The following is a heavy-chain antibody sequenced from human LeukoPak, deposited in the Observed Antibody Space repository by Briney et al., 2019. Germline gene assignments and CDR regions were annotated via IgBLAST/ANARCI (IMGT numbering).Heavy chain of an antibody. Sequence: GGSLRLSCAVSGLSFSTSWMHWVRRAPGKGLVWVSRINSDGSSTTYADAVKGRFTISRDNAKSTLYLQMNSLRAEDTAVYYCVRGRNYVIYWGQGTLVTVSS. CDR2: INSDGSST. J-gene: IGHJ4*02. CDR1: GLSFSTSW. V-gene: IGHV3-74*01. CDR3: VRGRNYVIY. D-gene: IGHD1-7*01.